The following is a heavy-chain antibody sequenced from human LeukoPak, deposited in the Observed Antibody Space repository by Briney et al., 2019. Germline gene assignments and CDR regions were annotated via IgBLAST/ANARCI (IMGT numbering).Heavy chain of an antibody. CDR2: IYQSAST. CDR3: ARGYSSSWYPNWFDP. J-gene: IGHJ5*02. D-gene: IGHD6-13*01. V-gene: IGHV4-34*01. CDR1: GGSFSGYY. Sequence: SETLSLTCAVYGGSFSGYYWSWIRQPPGKGLEWIGEIYQSASTNYNPSLKSRVTISLDTSKNQFSLKLSSVTAADTAVYYCARGYSSSWYPNWFDPWGQGTLVTVSS.